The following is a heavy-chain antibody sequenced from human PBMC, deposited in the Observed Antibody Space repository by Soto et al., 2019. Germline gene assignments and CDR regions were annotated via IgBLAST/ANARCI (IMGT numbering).Heavy chain of an antibody. CDR2: IYYDGSNQ. D-gene: IGHD3-9*01. CDR1: GFAFSGYG. CDR3: GGRGYSEVRYIDWLPN. V-gene: IGHV3-33*01. Sequence: GGSLRLSCAATGFAFSGYGMHWVRQAPGKGLEWVAVIYYDGSNQQYTDSVKGRFTISRDNSKNTLYLQMNSLRAEETAVYYCGGRGYSEVRYIDWLPNWGQGTQVTVSS. J-gene: IGHJ4*02.